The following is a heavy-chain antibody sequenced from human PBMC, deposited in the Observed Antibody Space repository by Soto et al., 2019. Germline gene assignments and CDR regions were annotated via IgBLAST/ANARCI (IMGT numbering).Heavy chain of an antibody. CDR1: GYTFTSYA. CDR3: AYHTSSWYVGHFDY. D-gene: IGHD6-13*01. Sequence: AASVKVSCKASGYTFTSYAMHWVRQAPGQRLEWMGWINAGNGNTKYSQKFQGRVTITRDTSASTAYMELSSLRSEDTAVYYCAYHTSSWYVGHFDYWGQGTLVTVSS. CDR2: INAGNGNT. V-gene: IGHV1-3*01. J-gene: IGHJ4*02.